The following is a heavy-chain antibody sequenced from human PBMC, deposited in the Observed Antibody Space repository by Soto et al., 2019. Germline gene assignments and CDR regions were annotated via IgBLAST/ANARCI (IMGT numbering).Heavy chain of an antibody. CDR1: GDSISTYY. D-gene: IGHD7-27*01. Sequence: QVQLQESGPGLVKPSETLSLTCTVSGDSISTYYWAWIRQPAGKGLEWIGRLFPSGNTNSNPSLKGRLTMSLATPKNQFPLRLPSVTAADTAVYYCARDGATGGFDYWGKGTLVPVSS. V-gene: IGHV4-4*07. CDR2: LFPSGNT. CDR3: ARDGATGGFDY. J-gene: IGHJ4*02.